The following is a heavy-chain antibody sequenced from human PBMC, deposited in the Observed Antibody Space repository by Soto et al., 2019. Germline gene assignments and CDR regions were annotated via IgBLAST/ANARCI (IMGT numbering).Heavy chain of an antibody. CDR1: GVSITSGAYY. CDR2: IYYNGNT. V-gene: IGHV4-31*03. J-gene: IGHJ3*01. CDR3: ARARLRAVYAFDF. D-gene: IGHD4-17*01. Sequence: NPSETLSLTCTLSGVSITSGAYYWTWVRQHPGKGLEWIGYIYYNGNTYFSPSLKSRLTISIDTSKNQFSLKLSSVTAADTAMYYCARARLRAVYAFDFWGQGXMVTV.